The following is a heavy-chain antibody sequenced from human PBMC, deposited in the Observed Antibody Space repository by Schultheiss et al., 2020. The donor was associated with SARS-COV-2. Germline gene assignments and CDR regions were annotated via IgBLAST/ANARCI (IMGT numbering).Heavy chain of an antibody. CDR3: AREKYPGIAVAGPGRDY. Sequence: ASVKVSCKASGYTFTGYYMHWVRQAPGQGLEWMGWINPNSGGTNYAQKFQGWVTMTRDTSISTAYMELSRLRSDDTAVYYCAREKYPGIAVAGPGRDYWGQGTLVTVSS. CDR1: GYTFTGYY. D-gene: IGHD6-19*01. V-gene: IGHV1-2*04. J-gene: IGHJ4*02. CDR2: INPNSGGT.